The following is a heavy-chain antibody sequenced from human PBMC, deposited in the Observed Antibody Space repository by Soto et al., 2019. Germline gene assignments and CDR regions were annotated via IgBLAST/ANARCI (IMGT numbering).Heavy chain of an antibody. CDR2: IYYSGSP. CDR1: GGSVSNCSYY. CDR3: ARDSQNWFDP. J-gene: IGHJ5*02. Sequence: TETLSLTCTVSGGSVSNCSYYWSSIRQPPWKGLEWIGYIYYSGSPNYNPSLQSRVTISVDTSKYQFSLKLSSVTAADTAVYYCARDSQNWFDPWDQGTLVTVS. V-gene: IGHV4-61*01.